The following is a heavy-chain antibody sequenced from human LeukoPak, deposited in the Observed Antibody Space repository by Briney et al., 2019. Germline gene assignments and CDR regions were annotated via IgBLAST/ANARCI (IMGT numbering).Heavy chain of an antibody. V-gene: IGHV4-61*02. J-gene: IGHJ4*02. CDR1: GGSISSGTYY. Sequence: SETLSLTCTVSGGSISSGTYYWTWTRRPAGKGLEWIGRIFTTGSTNYNPSLKSRVTISVDTSKNQFSLKLISVTAADTAVYFCARSRYGDLYFDFWGQGTLVTVSS. CDR3: ARSRYGDLYFDF. CDR2: IFTTGST. D-gene: IGHD4-17*01.